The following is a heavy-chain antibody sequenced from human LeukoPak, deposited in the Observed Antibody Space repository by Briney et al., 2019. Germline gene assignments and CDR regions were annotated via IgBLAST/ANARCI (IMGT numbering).Heavy chain of an antibody. V-gene: IGHV1-2*02. Sequence: EASVKVPCKASGYTFTGYYMHWVRQAPGQGLEWMGWINPNSGGTNYAQKFQGRVTMTRDTSISTAYMELSRLRSDDTAVYYCARGITMVRGVIYFDYWGQGTLVTVSS. D-gene: IGHD3-10*01. CDR1: GYTFTGYY. CDR3: ARGITMVRGVIYFDY. CDR2: INPNSGGT. J-gene: IGHJ4*02.